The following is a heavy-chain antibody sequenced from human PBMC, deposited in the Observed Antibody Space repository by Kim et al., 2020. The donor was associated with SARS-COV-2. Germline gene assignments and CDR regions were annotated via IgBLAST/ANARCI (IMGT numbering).Heavy chain of an antibody. J-gene: IGHJ4*02. CDR2: IYYTGIT. CDR3: ARAVLTTGWYYFDY. D-gene: IGHD6-19*01. Sequence: SETLSLTCTVSGDSVSSSSYYWSWIRQPPGKGLEWIGYIYYTGITNYNPSLKSRVTISVDTSKNQFSLKLNSVTAADTAMYYCARAVLTTGWYYFDYWGQGTLVTVSS. CDR1: GDSVSSSSYY. V-gene: IGHV4-61*01.